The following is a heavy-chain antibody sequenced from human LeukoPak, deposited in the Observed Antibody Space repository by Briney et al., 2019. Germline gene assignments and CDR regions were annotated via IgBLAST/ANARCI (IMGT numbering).Heavy chain of an antibody. J-gene: IGHJ4*02. D-gene: IGHD3-10*01. Sequence: AGSLRLYSAASGVTVSSNYMSWVRQAPGKGLEWVLVIYSGGSTYYADSVKGRFTISRDNSKNTLYLQMNSLRAEDTAVYYCARGFRTITMVRGLFDYWGQGALVTVSS. CDR3: ARGFRTITMVRGLFDY. CDR2: IYSGGST. V-gene: IGHV3-66*01. CDR1: GVTVSSNY.